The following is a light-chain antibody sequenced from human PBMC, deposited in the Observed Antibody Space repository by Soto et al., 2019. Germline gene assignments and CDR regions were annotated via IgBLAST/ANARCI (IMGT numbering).Light chain of an antibody. V-gene: IGLV3-21*02. CDR2: DDS. CDR3: QVWDSSTDHAL. Sequence: SYELTQPSSVSVAPGQTARITCGGNNIGSRSVHWYQQKPGLAPVLVVYDDSDRPSGIPERFSGSNSGNTATLTISRVEAGDEADYYCQVWDSSTDHALFDGGTKLTVL. CDR1: NIGSRS. J-gene: IGLJ2*01.